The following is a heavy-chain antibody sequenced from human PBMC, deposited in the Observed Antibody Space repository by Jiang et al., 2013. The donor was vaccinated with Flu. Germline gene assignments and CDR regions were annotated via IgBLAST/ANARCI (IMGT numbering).Heavy chain of an antibody. CDR2: TYYRSKWYN. Sequence: TYYRSKWYNDYAVSVKSRITINPDTSKNQFSLQLNSVTPEDTAVYYCARGAMDLNDAFDIWGQGTMVTVSS. J-gene: IGHJ3*02. CDR3: ARGAMDLNDAFDI. D-gene: IGHD5-18*01. V-gene: IGHV6-1*01.